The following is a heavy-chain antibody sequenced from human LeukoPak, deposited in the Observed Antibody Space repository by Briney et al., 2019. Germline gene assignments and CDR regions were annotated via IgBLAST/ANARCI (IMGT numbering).Heavy chain of an antibody. J-gene: IGHJ4*02. D-gene: IGHD1-26*01. Sequence: GGSLRLSCAASGFTFSSYSMNWLRQAPGKGLEWVSSISSSSSYIYYADSVKGRFTISRDNAKNSLYLQMNSLRAEDTAVYYCVKAGIVRTFDYWGQGTLVTVSS. CDR3: VKAGIVRTFDY. V-gene: IGHV3-21*01. CDR2: ISSSSSYI. CDR1: GFTFSSYS.